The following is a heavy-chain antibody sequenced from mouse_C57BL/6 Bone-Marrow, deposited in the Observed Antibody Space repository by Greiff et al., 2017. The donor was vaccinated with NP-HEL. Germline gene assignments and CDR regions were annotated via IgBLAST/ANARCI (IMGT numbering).Heavy chain of an antibody. J-gene: IGHJ4*01. CDR2: ISSGSSTI. CDR1: GFTFSDYG. CDR3: ARRYYGRGHYAMDY. Sequence: EVKVVESGGGLVKPGGSLKLSCAASGFTFSDYGMHWVRQAPEKGLEWVAYISSGSSTIYYADSVKGRFTISRDNAKNTLFLQMTSLRSEDTAMYYCARRYYGRGHYAMDYWGQGTSVTVSS. D-gene: IGHD1-1*01. V-gene: IGHV5-17*01.